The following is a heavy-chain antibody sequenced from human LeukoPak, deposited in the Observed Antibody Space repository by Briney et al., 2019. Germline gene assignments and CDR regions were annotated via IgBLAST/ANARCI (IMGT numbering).Heavy chain of an antibody. J-gene: IGHJ4*02. CDR3: TKSSGSYSFDY. CDR1: GFTFSGSA. D-gene: IGHD1-26*01. Sequence: PGGSLKLSCAASGFTFSGSAMHWVRQASGKGLEWVGRIRSKANNYATVYAASVKGRFTISRDDSKNTAYLQMNSPKTEDTAVYYCTKSSGSYSFDYWGQGTLVTVSS. V-gene: IGHV3-73*01. CDR2: IRSKANNYAT.